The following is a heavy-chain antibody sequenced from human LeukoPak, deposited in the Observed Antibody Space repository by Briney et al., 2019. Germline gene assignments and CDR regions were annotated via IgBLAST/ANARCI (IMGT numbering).Heavy chain of an antibody. CDR2: INSDGSST. CDR3: ARVVGTTVTTIFYYYYMDV. Sequence: GGSLRLSCAASGFTFSSYWMHWVRQAPGKGLVWVSRINSDGSSTSYADSVKGRFTISRDNAKNTLYLQMNSLRAEDTAVYYCARVVGTTVTTIFYYYYMDVWGKGTTVTVSS. V-gene: IGHV3-74*01. D-gene: IGHD4-17*01. CDR1: GFTFSSYW. J-gene: IGHJ6*03.